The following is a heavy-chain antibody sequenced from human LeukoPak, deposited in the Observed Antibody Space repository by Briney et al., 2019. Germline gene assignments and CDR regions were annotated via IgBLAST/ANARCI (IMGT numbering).Heavy chain of an antibody. CDR1: GYTFTSYD. CDR3: ARGIGVYYYYYYMDV. Sequence: GASVKVSCKASGYTFTSYDINWVRQATGQGLEWMGRMNPNSGNTGYAQKFQGRVTMTRNTSISTAYMELSSLRSEDTAVYYCARGIGVYYYYYYMDVWGKGTTVTVSS. J-gene: IGHJ6*03. D-gene: IGHD3-3*01. V-gene: IGHV1-8*01. CDR2: MNPNSGNT.